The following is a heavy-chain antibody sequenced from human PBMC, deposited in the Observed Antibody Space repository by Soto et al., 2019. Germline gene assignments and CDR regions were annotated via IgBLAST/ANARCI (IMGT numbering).Heavy chain of an antibody. CDR2: INGDGGGT. CDR3: ARVIFGSGTANDY. D-gene: IGHD3-10*01. V-gene: IGHV3-74*01. J-gene: IGHJ4*02. CDR1: GFTFSGSW. Sequence: EVQLVESGGGLVQPGGSLRLSCAASGFTFSGSWMHWVRQAPGKGLVWVSRINGDGGGTSYADFVKGRFTISRDDAKNTLFLQMNGLRAEDTAVYYCARVIFGSGTANDYWGQGTLVTVSS.